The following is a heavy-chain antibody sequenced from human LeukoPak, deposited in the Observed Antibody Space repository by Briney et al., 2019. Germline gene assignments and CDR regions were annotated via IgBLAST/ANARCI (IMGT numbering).Heavy chain of an antibody. V-gene: IGHV4-59*01. CDR2: IYYSGST. CDR1: GGSISSYY. CDR3: ARDSYRSGSGYDF. D-gene: IGHD5-12*01. J-gene: IGHJ4*02. Sequence: SETLSLTCTVSGGSISSYYWSWIRQPPGKGLEWMGYIYYSGSTNYNPSLKSRVSIYLDTSENQFSLRLNSVTAADTAVYYCARDSYRSGSGYDFWGQGTPVTVSS.